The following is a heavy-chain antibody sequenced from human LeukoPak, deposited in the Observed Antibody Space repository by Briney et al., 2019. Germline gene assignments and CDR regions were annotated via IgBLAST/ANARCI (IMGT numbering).Heavy chain of an antibody. CDR3: ARCGVGVAAAAANC. CDR2: IKQDGSAI. V-gene: IGHV3-7*01. Sequence: GGSLRLSCAASGFTLSSYWMSWVRQAPGKGLEWVANIKQDGSAIYYVDSVKGRFTISRDNAKNSLYLQMNSLRAEDTAVYYCARCGVGVAAAAANCWGQGTLLTVSS. D-gene: IGHD6-13*01. J-gene: IGHJ4*02. CDR1: GFTLSSYW.